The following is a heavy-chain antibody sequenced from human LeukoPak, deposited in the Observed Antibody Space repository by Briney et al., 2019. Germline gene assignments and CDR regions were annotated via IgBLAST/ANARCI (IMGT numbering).Heavy chain of an antibody. CDR2: IYYSGST. CDR1: GGSISSYY. D-gene: IGHD3-10*01. V-gene: IGHV4-59*01. CDR3: ARHLGGNFGSGTHF. J-gene: IGHJ4*02. Sequence: SETLSLTCTVSGGSISSYYWSWIRQPPGEGLEWIGYIYYSGSTNYNPSLKSRVTISVDTSKNQFSLKLSSVTAADTAVYYCARHLGGNFGSGTHFWGQGTLVTVSS.